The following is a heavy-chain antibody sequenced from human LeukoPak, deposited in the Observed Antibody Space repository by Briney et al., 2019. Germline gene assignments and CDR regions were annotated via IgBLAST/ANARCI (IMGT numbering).Heavy chain of an antibody. CDR3: ARTFGSNSNY. D-gene: IGHD3-3*01. Sequence: GASVKVSCKASGYTFTDYYIHRVRQAPGQGLEWMGLSNPNSADTKYAEKFQGRVTMTSDTSISTAYMELTSLKSDDTAVYYCARTFGSNSNYWGQGALVTVSS. J-gene: IGHJ4*02. V-gene: IGHV1-2*02. CDR1: GYTFTDYY. CDR2: SNPNSADT.